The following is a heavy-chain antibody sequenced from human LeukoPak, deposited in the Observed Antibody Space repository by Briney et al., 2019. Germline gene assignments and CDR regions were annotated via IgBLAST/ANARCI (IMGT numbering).Heavy chain of an antibody. D-gene: IGHD3-22*01. Sequence: GASVKVSCKASGYTFTGYYMHWVRQAPGQGLEWMGWINPNSGGTNYAQKFQGRVTMTRDTSISTAYMELSRLRSDDTAVYYCARVSTYYYDSSGYLYYFDYWGQGTLVTVSS. CDR3: ARVSTYYYDSSGYLYYFDY. J-gene: IGHJ4*02. CDR2: INPNSGGT. CDR1: GYTFTGYY. V-gene: IGHV1-2*02.